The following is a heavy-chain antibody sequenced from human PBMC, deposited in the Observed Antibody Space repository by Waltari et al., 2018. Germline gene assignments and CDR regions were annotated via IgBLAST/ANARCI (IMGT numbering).Heavy chain of an antibody. CDR3: ARVGYGVPTYSYYGMDV. CDR2: IGTYNGIA. Sequence: QVYLVQSGPEVKRPGASMKVSCKASGYTFNHYGISWVRQAPGHGLEWLGWIGTYNGIASYAERVEDRVTMTVDSPTSTAYMELRNLRSDDTAIYYCARVGYGVPTYSYYGMDVWGQGTTVTVSS. V-gene: IGHV1-18*01. CDR1: GYTFNHYG. J-gene: IGHJ6*02. D-gene: IGHD5-18*01.